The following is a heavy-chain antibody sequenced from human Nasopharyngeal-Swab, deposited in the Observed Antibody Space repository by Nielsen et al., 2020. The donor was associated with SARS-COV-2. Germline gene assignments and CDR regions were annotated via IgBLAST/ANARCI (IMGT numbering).Heavy chain of an antibody. D-gene: IGHD3-22*01. J-gene: IGHJ3*02. CDR3: ARAAITMIVVVSAFDI. CDR2: IYYSGST. V-gene: IGHV4-31*01. Sequence: WIRQPPGKGLEWIGYIYYSGSTYYSPSLKSQVTISVDTSKNQFSLKLSSVTAADTAVYYCARAAITMIVVVSAFDIWGQGTMVTVSS.